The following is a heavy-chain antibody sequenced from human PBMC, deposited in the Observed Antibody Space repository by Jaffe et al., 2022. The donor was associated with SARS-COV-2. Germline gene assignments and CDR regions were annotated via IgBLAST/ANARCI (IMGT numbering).Heavy chain of an antibody. V-gene: IGHV4-59*01. CDR2: IYYSGST. CDR3: ARDSLKEVAFDI. J-gene: IGHJ3*02. Sequence: QVQLQESGPGLVKPSETLSLTCTVSGGSISSYYWSWIRQPPGKGLEWIGYIYYSGSTNYNPSLKSRVTISVDTSKNQFSLKLSSVTAADTAVYYCARDSLKEVAFDIWGQGTMVTVSS. CDR1: GGSISSYY.